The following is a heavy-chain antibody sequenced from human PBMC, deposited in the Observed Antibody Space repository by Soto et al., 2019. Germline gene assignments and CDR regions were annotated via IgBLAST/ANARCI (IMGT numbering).Heavy chain of an antibody. CDR2: IYHSGST. D-gene: IGHD2-15*01. V-gene: IGHV4-30-2*01. J-gene: IGHJ5*02. Sequence: QLQLQESGSGLVKPSQTLSLTCAVSGGSISSGGYSWSWIRQPPGKGLEWIGYIYHSGSTYYNPSLKSRVTISVDRSKNQFSLKLSSVTAADTAVYYCARTVLVVVAANNWFDPWGQGTLVTVSS. CDR3: ARTVLVVVAANNWFDP. CDR1: GGSISSGGYS.